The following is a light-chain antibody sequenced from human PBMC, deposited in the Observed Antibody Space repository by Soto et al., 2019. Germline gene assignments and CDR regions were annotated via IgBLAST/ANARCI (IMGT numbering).Light chain of an antibody. CDR2: SAS. V-gene: IGKV3-20*01. J-gene: IGKJ2*01. CDR1: QSISSSS. Sequence: EIGLTQSPGTLSLSPGERATLSCRASQSISSSSLAWYQQKPGQAPRLLIYSASTRATGIPDRFSGSGSGKDFTLTISRLEPEDFAVYYCQQYASSRVYTFGQGTRLDIK. CDR3: QQYASSRVYT.